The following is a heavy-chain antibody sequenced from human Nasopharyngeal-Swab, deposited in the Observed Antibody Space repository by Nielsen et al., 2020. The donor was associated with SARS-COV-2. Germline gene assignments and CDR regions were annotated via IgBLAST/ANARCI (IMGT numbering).Heavy chain of an antibody. CDR3: AKIRGYYYGMDV. D-gene: IGHD3-10*01. V-gene: IGHV3-9*01. Sequence: SLKISCAASGFTFDDYAMHWVRQAPGKGLEWVSGISWNSGSIGYADSVKGRFTTSRDNAKNSLYLQMNSLRAEDTALYYCAKIRGYYYGMDVWGQGTTVTVSS. J-gene: IGHJ6*02. CDR2: ISWNSGSI. CDR1: GFTFDDYA.